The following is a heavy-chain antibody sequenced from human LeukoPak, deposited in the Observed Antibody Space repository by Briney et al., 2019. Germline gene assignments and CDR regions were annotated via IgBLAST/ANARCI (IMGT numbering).Heavy chain of an antibody. CDR2: ISGSGGST. J-gene: IGHJ4*02. D-gene: IGHD3-3*01. Sequence: GGSLRPSCAASGFTFSSYAMSWVRQAPGKGLEWVSAISGSGGSTYDADSVKGRFTISRDNSKNTLYLQMNSLRAEDTAVYYCAKDRVDFWSGYYMSAGGFDYWGQGTLVTVSS. CDR3: AKDRVDFWSGYYMSAGGFDY. CDR1: GFTFSSYA. V-gene: IGHV3-23*01.